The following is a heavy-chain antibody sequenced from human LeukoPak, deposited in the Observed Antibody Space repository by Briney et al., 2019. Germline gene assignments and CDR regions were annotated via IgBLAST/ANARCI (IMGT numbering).Heavy chain of an antibody. D-gene: IGHD1-26*01. CDR1: GFTFDDYA. Sequence: GGSLRLSCAASGFTFDDYAMHWVRQAPGKGLEWVSGISWNSGSIGYADSVKGRFTISRDNSKNTLYLQMNSLRAEDTAVYYCTGVVGAAFDYWGQGTLVTVSS. CDR3: TGVVGAAFDY. J-gene: IGHJ4*02. V-gene: IGHV3-9*01. CDR2: ISWNSGSI.